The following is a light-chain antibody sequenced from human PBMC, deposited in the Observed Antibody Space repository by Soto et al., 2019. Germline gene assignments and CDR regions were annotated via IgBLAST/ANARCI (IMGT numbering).Light chain of an antibody. CDR2: EVN. CDR3: SAYTVSRTYV. V-gene: IGLV2-14*01. J-gene: IGLJ1*01. CDR1: SSDVGAYIY. Sequence: QSALTQPASVSGSPGQSITISCGGTSSDVGAYIYVSWYQQYPGKAPKLIIYEVNNRPSGVSGRFSGSKSDTTAFLTISGLQGEDEADYYCSAYTVSRTYVFGTGTQLTVL.